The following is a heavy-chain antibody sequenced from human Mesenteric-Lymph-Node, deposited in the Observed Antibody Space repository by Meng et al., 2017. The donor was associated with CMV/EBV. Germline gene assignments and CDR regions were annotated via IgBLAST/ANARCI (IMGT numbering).Heavy chain of an antibody. Sequence: GESLKISCKGSGYGFTSYWIGWVRQMPGKGLEWMGIIYPGDSDTRYSPSFQGQVTISADKSISTAYLQWSSLKASDTAMYYCARLSNDYGDYGEGYYYGMDVWGQGTTVTVSS. CDR1: GYGFTSYW. CDR2: IYPGDSDT. D-gene: IGHD4-17*01. V-gene: IGHV5-51*01. J-gene: IGHJ6*02. CDR3: ARLSNDYGDYGEGYYYGMDV.